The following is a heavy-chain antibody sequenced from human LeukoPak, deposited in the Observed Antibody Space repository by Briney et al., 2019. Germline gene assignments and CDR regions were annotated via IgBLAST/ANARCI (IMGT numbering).Heavy chain of an antibody. CDR2: IYYSGST. J-gene: IGHJ4*02. V-gene: IGHV4-59*12. D-gene: IGHD3-10*01. Sequence: PSETLSLTCTVSGGSISSYYWSWIRQPPGKGLEWVGYIYYSGSTNYNPSLKSRVTISVDTSKNQFSLKLSAVTAADTAVYYCAKGLGTYYYGSGPFDYWGQGTLVTVSS. CDR1: GGSISSYY. CDR3: AKGLGTYYYGSGPFDY.